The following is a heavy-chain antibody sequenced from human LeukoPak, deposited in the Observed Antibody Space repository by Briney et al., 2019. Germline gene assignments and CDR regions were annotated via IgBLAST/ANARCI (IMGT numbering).Heavy chain of an antibody. V-gene: IGHV3-74*01. D-gene: IGHD2-15*01. J-gene: IGHJ4*02. Sequence: GGSLRLSCAASGFTFSRYSMNWVRQAPGKGLVWVSRINSDGSSRSYADSVKGRFTISRDNAKNTLYLQMNSLRAEDTAVYYCARDQLYCSGGYCYKDYWGQGTLVTVSS. CDR1: GFTFSRYS. CDR2: INSDGSSR. CDR3: ARDQLYCSGGYCYKDY.